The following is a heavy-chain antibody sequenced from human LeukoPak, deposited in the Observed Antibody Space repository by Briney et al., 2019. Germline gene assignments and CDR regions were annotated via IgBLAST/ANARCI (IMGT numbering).Heavy chain of an antibody. CDR2: ISYDGGNK. D-gene: IGHD2-21*02. CDR1: GFTFSSYA. Sequence: PGGSLRLSCAASGFTFSSYAMYWVRQAPGKGLEWVAVISYDGGNKNYADSVKGRFTISRDNAENSVYLQMNSLRVEDTAVYYCAKDIVGGGDDYWGQGTLVTVSS. CDR3: AKDIVGGGDDY. V-gene: IGHV3-30*04. J-gene: IGHJ4*02.